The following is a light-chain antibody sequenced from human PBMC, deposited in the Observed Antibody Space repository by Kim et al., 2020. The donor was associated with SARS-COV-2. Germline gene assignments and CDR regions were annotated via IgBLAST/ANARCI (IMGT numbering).Light chain of an antibody. V-gene: IGKV3-20*01. J-gene: IGKJ2*01. CDR1: QSVTHDY. CDR2: GAF. CDR3: QQYGSSPRT. Sequence: LSPVERATLSCRASQSVTHDYLAWYQHNPSRAPSLLTYGAFHRAGGIPDTFSGSRSATDFTLTISRLEPEDFAMYYCQQYGSSPRTFGQGTKLAI.